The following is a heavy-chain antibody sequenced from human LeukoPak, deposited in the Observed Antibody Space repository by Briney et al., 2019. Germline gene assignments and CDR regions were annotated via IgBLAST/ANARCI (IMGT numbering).Heavy chain of an antibody. V-gene: IGHV4-30-2*01. J-gene: IGHJ6*02. CDR3: ARFQPYIYSNLPECYGMDV. D-gene: IGHD4-11*01. CDR2: TYHSGST. Sequence: SETLSLTCAVSGGSISSGGYSWSWIRQPPGKGLEWIGYTYHSGSTYYNPSLKSRVTISVDRSKNQFSLKLSSVTAADTAVYYCARFQPYIYSNLPECYGMDVWGQGTTVTVSS. CDR1: GGSISSGGYS.